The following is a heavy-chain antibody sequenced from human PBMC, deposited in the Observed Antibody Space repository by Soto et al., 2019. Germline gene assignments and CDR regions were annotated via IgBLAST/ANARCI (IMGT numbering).Heavy chain of an antibody. CDR1: GFTFSGYG. CDR3: AREGRISGSYYFFDY. J-gene: IGHJ4*02. D-gene: IGHD3-10*01. CDR2: IWYDGSNK. Sequence: GGSLRLSCAASGFTFSGYGMHWVRQAPGKGLEWVAVIWYDGSNKYFAGSVKGRFTISRDNSKNTLYLQMNSLRAEDTAVYYCAREGRISGSYYFFDYWGQGTLVTVSS. V-gene: IGHV3-33*01.